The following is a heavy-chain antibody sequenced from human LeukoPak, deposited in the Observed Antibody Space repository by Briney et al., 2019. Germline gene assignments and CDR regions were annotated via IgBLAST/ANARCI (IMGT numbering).Heavy chain of an antibody. Sequence: ASMKVSCKASGYTFTGYYMHRVRQAPGQGLEWMGRINPNSGGTNYAQKFQGRVTMTRDTSISTAYMELSRLRSDDTAVYYCARNYDFWSGYPSPYYYYYMDVWGKGTTVTVSS. CDR2: INPNSGGT. CDR1: GYTFTGYY. V-gene: IGHV1-2*06. D-gene: IGHD3-3*01. CDR3: ARNYDFWSGYPSPYYYYYMDV. J-gene: IGHJ6*03.